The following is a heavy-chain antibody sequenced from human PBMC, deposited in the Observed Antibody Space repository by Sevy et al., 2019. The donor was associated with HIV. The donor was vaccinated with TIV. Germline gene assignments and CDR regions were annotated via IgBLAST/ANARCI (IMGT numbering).Heavy chain of an antibody. J-gene: IGHJ4*02. CDR3: AKEFLRYTSGWYFDC. D-gene: IGHD6-19*01. Sequence: GGSLRLSCAASGFTFSDYGMHWVRQAPGKELEWVAVISHSGGTTFYADSVRGRFTISRDKSKNTLYLHMSSPRVEDTAIYYCAKEFLRYTSGWYFDCWGQGTLVTVSS. CDR2: ISHSGGTT. CDR1: GFTFSDYG. V-gene: IGHV3-30*18.